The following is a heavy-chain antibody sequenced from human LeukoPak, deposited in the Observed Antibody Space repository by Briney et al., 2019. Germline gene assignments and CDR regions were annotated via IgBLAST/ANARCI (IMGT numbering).Heavy chain of an antibody. V-gene: IGHV3-7*01. CDR3: ASGRQLGY. CDR2: IKEDGSEK. D-gene: IGHD6-13*01. J-gene: IGHJ4*02. CDR1: GFTFSNYW. Sequence: GGSLSLSCAASGFTFSNYWMSWVRQAPGKGLEWVANIKEDGSEKYYVDSVKGRFTISRDNARNSLYLQMNSLRAEDTAVYYCASGRQLGYWGQGTVVTVSS.